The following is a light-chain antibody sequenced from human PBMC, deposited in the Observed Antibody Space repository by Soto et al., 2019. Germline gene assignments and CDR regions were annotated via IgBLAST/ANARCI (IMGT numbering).Light chain of an antibody. CDR2: SAS. J-gene: IGKJ2*01. V-gene: IGKV1-39*01. CDR3: QQSYTTPT. CDR1: QSISTY. Sequence: IQMTQSPSSLSASVGDEITITCRTGQSISTYLNWYQQRPGEAPRLLIYSASSLQSGVPSRFSGSGAGTDFTLTISSLQPEDSATYYCQQSYTTPTFGQGTKLEIK.